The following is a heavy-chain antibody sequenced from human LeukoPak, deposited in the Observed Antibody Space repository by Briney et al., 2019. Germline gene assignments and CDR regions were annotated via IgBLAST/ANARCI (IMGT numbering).Heavy chain of an antibody. V-gene: IGHV3-30-3*01. D-gene: IGHD3-10*01. CDR1: GFTFSSYA. J-gene: IGHJ4*02. Sequence: WGSLRLSCAASGFTFSSYAMHWVRQAPGKRLEWVAVISYDGSNKYYADSVKGRFTISRDNSKNTLYLQMNSLRAEDTAVYYCATLVGSGSYLSWGQGTLVTVSS. CDR3: ATLVGSGSYLS. CDR2: ISYDGSNK.